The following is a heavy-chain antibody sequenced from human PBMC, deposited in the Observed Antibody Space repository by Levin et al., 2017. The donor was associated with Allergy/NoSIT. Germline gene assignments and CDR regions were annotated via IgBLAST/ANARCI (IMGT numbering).Heavy chain of an antibody. V-gene: IGHV3-74*01. CDR3: GRAKCSTTCTKLDY. Sequence: TGGSLRLSCEASGFTFSNYWMHWVRQAPGKGLVWVSRINSDGSDTSHADSVKGRFTISSDNANNTPYLQMNSLRAEDTAVYYCGRAKCSTTCTKLDYWGQGTLVTVSS. D-gene: IGHD2-2*01. CDR2: INSDGSDT. CDR1: GFTFSNYW. J-gene: IGHJ4*02.